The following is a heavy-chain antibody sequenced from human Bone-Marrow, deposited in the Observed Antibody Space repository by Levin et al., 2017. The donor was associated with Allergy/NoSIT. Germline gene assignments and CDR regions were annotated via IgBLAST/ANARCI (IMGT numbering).Heavy chain of an antibody. CDR3: ARRSGTSYF. D-gene: IGHD1-7*01. CDR2: ISGSGAST. V-gene: IGHV3-23*01. Sequence: GGSLRLSCAASGFTFSSYAMSWVRQAPGKGLEWVSSISGSGASTYYADSVKGRFTISRDKNTLFLQMNSLRADDTAVYFCARRSGTSYFWGQGTLVTVSS. J-gene: IGHJ4*02. CDR1: GFTFSSYA.